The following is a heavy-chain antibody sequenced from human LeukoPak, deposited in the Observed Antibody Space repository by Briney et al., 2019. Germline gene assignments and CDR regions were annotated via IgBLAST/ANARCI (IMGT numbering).Heavy chain of an antibody. CDR2: IYPGDSDT. D-gene: IGHD3-10*01. CDR1: GYSFTSYW. Sequence: GESLKISCKGSGYSFTSYWIGWVRQMPGKGLEWMGIIYPGDSDTRYSPSFQGQVTISADKSITTAYLQWSSLKSPDTAMYYCARTYGSGTYYTWVGAFDIWGQGTTVTVPS. V-gene: IGHV5-51*01. J-gene: IGHJ3*02. CDR3: ARTYGSGTYYTWVGAFDI.